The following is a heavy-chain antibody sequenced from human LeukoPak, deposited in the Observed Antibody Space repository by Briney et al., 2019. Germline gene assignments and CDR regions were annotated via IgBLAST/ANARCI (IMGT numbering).Heavy chain of an antibody. V-gene: IGHV4-59*11. D-gene: IGHD3-22*01. CDR2: IYYSGST. J-gene: IGHJ5*02. CDR3: AREPDYYDGP. CDR1: GGSISSHY. Sequence: SKTLSLTCTVSGGSISSHYWSWIRQPPGKGLEWIGYIYYSGSTNYNPSLKSRVTISVDTSKNQFSLKLSSVTAADTAVYYCAREPDYYDGPWGQGTLVTVSS.